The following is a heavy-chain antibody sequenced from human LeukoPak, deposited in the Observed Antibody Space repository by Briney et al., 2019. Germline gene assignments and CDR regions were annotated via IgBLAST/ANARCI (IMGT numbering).Heavy chain of an antibody. Sequence: SETLSLTCTVSGDSISGCYWSWIRQPPQKGLEWIAYIYYGGSSNYNPSLKSRVTLSVDTSKNQFSLKLSSVTAADTAVYYCARGLIAAREYYFDSWGQGTLVTVSS. CDR3: ARGLIAAREYYFDS. CDR1: GDSISGCY. CDR2: IYYGGSS. V-gene: IGHV4-59*01. J-gene: IGHJ4*02. D-gene: IGHD6-6*01.